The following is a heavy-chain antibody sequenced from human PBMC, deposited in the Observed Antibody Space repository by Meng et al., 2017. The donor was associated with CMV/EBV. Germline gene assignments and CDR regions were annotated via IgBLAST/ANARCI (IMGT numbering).Heavy chain of an antibody. CDR2: MSPNSGNA. Sequence: ASVKVSCKASAYTFINYEINWVRQATGQGLERVGWMSPNSGNAAYTQKFQGRVTITRNTSISTAYMELSSLRSDDTAVYYCARDGGRYCSSTSCYYGMDVWGQGTTVTVSS. V-gene: IGHV1-8*03. CDR3: ARDGGRYCSSTSCYYGMDV. CDR1: AYTFINYE. J-gene: IGHJ6*02. D-gene: IGHD2-2*01.